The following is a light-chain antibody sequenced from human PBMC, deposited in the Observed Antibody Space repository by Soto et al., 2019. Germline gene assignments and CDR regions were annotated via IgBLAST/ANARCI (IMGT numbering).Light chain of an antibody. CDR3: QEFPSSSRT. CDR2: SAS. Sequence: DIRMTQSPSTLSASLGDRVTISCRASRNIDSWLAWYQQRPGGIPQLLIYSASNLQNGVPSRFSGSGSGTDFTLTINGLQPDDFATYYCQEFPSSSRTFGQGTRVDMK. CDR1: RNIDSW. V-gene: IGKV1-5*03. J-gene: IGKJ1*01.